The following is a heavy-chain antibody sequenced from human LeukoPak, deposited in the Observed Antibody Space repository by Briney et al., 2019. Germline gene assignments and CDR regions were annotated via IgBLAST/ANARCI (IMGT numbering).Heavy chain of an antibody. V-gene: IGHV4-59*01. J-gene: IGHJ6*02. CDR3: AGVIGVVVPAAISPPINYYYGMAV. D-gene: IGHD2-2*01. CDR1: GGSISSYY. Sequence: KPSETLSLTCTVSGGSISSYYWSWIRQPPGKGLEWIGYIYYSGSTNYNPSLKSRVTISVDTSKNQFSLKLSSVTAADTAVYYCAGVIGVVVPAAISPPINYYYGMAVWGQGTTVTVSS. CDR2: IYYSGST.